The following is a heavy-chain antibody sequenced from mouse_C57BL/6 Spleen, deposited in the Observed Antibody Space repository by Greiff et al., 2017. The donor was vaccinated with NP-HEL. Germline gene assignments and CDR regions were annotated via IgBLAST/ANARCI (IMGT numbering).Heavy chain of an antibody. Sequence: VQLQQSGPELVKPGASVKIPCKASGYTFTDYNMDWVKQSHGKSLEWIGDINPNNGGTIYNQKFKGKATLTVDKSSSTAYMELRSLTSEDTAVYYCARKSTTVVATGDYAMDYWGQGTSVTVSS. CDR3: ARKSTTVVATGDYAMDY. CDR1: GYTFTDYN. J-gene: IGHJ4*01. CDR2: INPNNGGT. D-gene: IGHD1-1*01. V-gene: IGHV1-18*01.